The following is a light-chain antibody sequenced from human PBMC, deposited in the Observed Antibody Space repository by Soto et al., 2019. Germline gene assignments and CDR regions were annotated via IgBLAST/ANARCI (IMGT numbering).Light chain of an antibody. CDR3: QQYYNWPPFT. Sequence: EIVMTQSPATLSVSPGGRATLSCRASQSISTNLAWYQQKPGQPPRLLIHAASTRATGIPARFSGSGSGTEFNLTISSLQSEDFAVYSCQQYYNWPPFTFGGGTKVEIQ. V-gene: IGKV3-15*01. CDR2: AAS. J-gene: IGKJ4*01. CDR1: QSISTN.